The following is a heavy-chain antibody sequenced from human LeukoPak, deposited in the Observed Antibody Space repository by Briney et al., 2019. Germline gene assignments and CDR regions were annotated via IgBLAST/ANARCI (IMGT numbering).Heavy chain of an antibody. D-gene: IGHD3-10*01. V-gene: IGHV4-31*03. CDR3: ARKMRGDYYGMDV. CDR2: IYYSGST. J-gene: IGHJ6*02. CDR1: GGSISSGGYY. Sequence: PSQTRSLTCTVSGGSISSGGYYWSWIRQHPGKGLEWFGYIYYSGSTYYNPSLKTRGPMSVDTSKNQCCLKLSSVTAADTAVYYCARKMRGDYYGMDVWGQGTTVTVSS.